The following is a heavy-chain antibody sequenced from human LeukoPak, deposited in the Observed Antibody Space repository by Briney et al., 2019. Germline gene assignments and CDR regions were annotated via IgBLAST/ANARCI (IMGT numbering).Heavy chain of an antibody. CDR3: ATARSYYYYMDV. V-gene: IGHV1-24*01. J-gene: IGHJ6*03. Sequence: GASVKVSCKVSGYTLTELSMHWVRQAPGTGLEWMGGFDPEDGETIYAQKFQGRVTMTEDTSTDTAYMELSSLRSEDTAVYYCATARSYYYYMDVWGKGTTVTVSS. CDR1: GYTLTELS. CDR2: FDPEDGET.